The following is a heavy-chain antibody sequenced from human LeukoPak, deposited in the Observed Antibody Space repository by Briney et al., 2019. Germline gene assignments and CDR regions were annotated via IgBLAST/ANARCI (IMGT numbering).Heavy chain of an antibody. Sequence: SETLSLTFTVSGGSISSSSYYWGWIRQPPGKGLEWIGYIYYSGSTYYNPSLRSRATISLDTSKNQFSLNVISVTAADTAVYYCARQFYYASGSHYVGRPFDVWGQGTMVTVSS. CDR1: GGSISSSSYY. J-gene: IGHJ3*01. V-gene: IGHV4-30-4*08. D-gene: IGHD3-10*01. CDR2: IYYSGST. CDR3: ARQFYYASGSHYVGRPFDV.